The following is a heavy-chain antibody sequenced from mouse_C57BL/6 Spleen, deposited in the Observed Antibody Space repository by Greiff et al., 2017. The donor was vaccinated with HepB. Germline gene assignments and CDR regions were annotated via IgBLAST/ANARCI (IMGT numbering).Heavy chain of an antibody. J-gene: IGHJ1*03. Sequence: VKLMESGAELVRPGASVKLSCKASGYTFTDYYINWVKQRPGQGLEWIARIYPGSGNTYYNEKFKGKATLTAEKSSSTAYMQLSSLTSEDSAVYFCARWGTVVAFEYFDVWGTGTTVTVSS. V-gene: IGHV1-76*01. CDR3: ARWGTVVAFEYFDV. CDR2: IYPGSGNT. CDR1: GYTFTDYY. D-gene: IGHD1-1*01.